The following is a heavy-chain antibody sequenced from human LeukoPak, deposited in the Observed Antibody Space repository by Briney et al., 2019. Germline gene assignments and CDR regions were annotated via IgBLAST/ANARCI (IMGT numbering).Heavy chain of an antibody. CDR1: GFTFDDYA. Sequence: GGSLRLSCAASGFTFDDYAMHWVRHAPGKGLEWVSGISWNSGSIGYADSVKGRFTISRDNAKNSLYLQMNSLRAEDTALYYCAKGPPRYFDWLLYFDYWGQGTLVTVSS. CDR2: ISWNSGSI. CDR3: AKGPPRYFDWLLYFDY. V-gene: IGHV3-9*01. J-gene: IGHJ4*02. D-gene: IGHD3-9*01.